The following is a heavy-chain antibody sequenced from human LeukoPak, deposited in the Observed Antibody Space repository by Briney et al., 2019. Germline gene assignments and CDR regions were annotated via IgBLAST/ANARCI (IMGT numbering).Heavy chain of an antibody. D-gene: IGHD3-22*01. CDR3: ARGQRITMTD. V-gene: IGHV4-34*01. CDR2: INHSGST. Sequence: SETPSLTCAVYGGSFSAYYWSWIRQPPGKGLEWIGEINHSGSTNYNPSLKSRVAISVDTSRNQFSLRLSSVTAADTAVCYCARGQRITMTDWGQGTLVTVSS. J-gene: IGHJ4*02. CDR1: GGSFSAYY.